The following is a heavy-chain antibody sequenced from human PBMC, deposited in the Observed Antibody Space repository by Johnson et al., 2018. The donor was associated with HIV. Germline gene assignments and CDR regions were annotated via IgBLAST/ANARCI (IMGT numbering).Heavy chain of an antibody. J-gene: IGHJ3*02. D-gene: IGHD6-6*01. V-gene: IGHV3-66*04. CDR3: ARPVSPWSCNSFRFEMYAFDI. Sequence: VQLVESGGGLVQPGGSLRLSCAASGFSVSSKYMSWVRQAPGKGLEWVSVIYSGGSTFYADSVKGRFTISRDNSGNTLYLQMNSLRAEDTAVYYCARPVSPWSCNSFRFEMYAFDIWGQGTMVTVSS. CDR1: GFSVSSKY. CDR2: IYSGGST.